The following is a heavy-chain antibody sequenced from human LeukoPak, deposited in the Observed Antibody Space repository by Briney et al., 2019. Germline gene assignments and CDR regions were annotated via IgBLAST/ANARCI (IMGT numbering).Heavy chain of an antibody. V-gene: IGHV1-69*05. Sequence: SVKVSCKASGGTFSSHAISWVRQAPGQGLEWVGGIIPIFGKTNYAQKFQGRVTNTTDESTSTGYMELKGLRSYQTDGYYFTRGDGGYDYGLDNWGQGTLVTVSS. CDR2: IIPIFGKT. CDR3: TRGDGGYDYGLDN. J-gene: IGHJ4*02. D-gene: IGHD5-12*01. CDR1: GGTFSSHA.